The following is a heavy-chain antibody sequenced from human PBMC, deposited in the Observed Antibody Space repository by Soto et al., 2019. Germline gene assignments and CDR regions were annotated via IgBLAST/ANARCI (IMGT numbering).Heavy chain of an antibody. J-gene: IGHJ6*02. Sequence: QVQLQESGPGLVKPSQTLSLTCTVSGGSISSGGYYWSWIRQHPGKGLEGGGYIYYSGSTYYNPSLKSRVTISVDTSKNQFSLKLSSVTAADTAVYYCARDADYDFWSGHRDHYGMDVWGQGTTVTVSS. V-gene: IGHV4-31*03. CDR3: ARDADYDFWSGHRDHYGMDV. CDR1: GGSISSGGYY. CDR2: IYYSGST. D-gene: IGHD3-3*01.